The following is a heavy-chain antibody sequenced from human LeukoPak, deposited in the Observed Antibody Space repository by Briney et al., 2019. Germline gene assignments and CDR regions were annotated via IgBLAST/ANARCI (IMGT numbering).Heavy chain of an antibody. CDR2: IYTTGST. V-gene: IGHV4-4*09. CDR1: DASLSGLR. J-gene: IGHJ5*02. Sequence: SETLSLTCGVFDASLSGLRWSWIRQPPGKGLEWIGYIYTTGSTNYNPSLTSRVTISVDTSKNQFSLRLSSVTAADTAVYYCARGDDYGGNSNWFDPWGQGTLVTVSS. CDR3: ARGDDYGGNSNWFDP. D-gene: IGHD4-23*01.